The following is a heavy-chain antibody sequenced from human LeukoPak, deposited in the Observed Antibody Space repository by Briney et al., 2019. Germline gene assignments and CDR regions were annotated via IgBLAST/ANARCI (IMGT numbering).Heavy chain of an antibody. CDR3: AKASDVIVVVPAAIDY. J-gene: IGHJ4*02. D-gene: IGHD2-2*01. CDR2: IYSVGTT. Sequence: GGSLRLSCAASGFTVSSNYMSWVRQAPEKGLEWVSVIYSVGTTYYADSVKGRFTISRDNSKNTLYLQMNSLRAEDTAVYYCAKASDVIVVVPAAIDYWGQGTLVTVSS. V-gene: IGHV3-53*05. CDR1: GFTVSSNY.